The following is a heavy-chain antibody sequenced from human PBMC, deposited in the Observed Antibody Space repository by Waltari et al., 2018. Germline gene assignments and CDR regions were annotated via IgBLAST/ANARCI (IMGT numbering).Heavy chain of an antibody. Sequence: QVQLQESGPGLVKPSETLSLICSVSGDSITNYYWVWVRQPPGNGLEWIGYISHSGSTRYNPSLKSRVTISVDTSKKQFSLRLDSVTAADTAIYYCARSYDFWSGYPLDYWGQGTLVTISS. CDR2: ISHSGST. J-gene: IGHJ4*02. CDR1: GDSITNYY. V-gene: IGHV4-59*01. CDR3: ARSYDFWSGYPLDY. D-gene: IGHD3-3*01.